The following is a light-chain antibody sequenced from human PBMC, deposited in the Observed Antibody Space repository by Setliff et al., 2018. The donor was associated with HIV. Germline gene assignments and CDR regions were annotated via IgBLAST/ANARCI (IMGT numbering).Light chain of an antibody. J-gene: IGLJ1*01. CDR1: NSDIGTYNY. Sequence: QSALTQPASVSGSPGQSMTISCTGTNSDIGTYNYVSWYQQHPGKAPKLMIYEVSNRPSGISNRFSGSKSGNTASLTISGLQAEDEADYYCSSYRSGNTLVFGTGTKVTVL. CDR2: EVS. V-gene: IGLV2-14*01. CDR3: SSYRSGNTLV.